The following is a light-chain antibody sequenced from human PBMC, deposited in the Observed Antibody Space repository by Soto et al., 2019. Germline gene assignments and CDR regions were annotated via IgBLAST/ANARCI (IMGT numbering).Light chain of an antibody. CDR1: QNIGDA. J-gene: IGKJ2*01. V-gene: IGKV1-39*01. CDR3: QHSWT. CDR2: GAF. Sequence: DIQMTQSPSSLSASVGDRVTITCRISQNIGDALNWYQQKPGKAPKLLIYGAFNLQSGVPSRFRGSGAGTDFTLSVSSLQVEDFASYYCQHSWTFGQGTKVDIK.